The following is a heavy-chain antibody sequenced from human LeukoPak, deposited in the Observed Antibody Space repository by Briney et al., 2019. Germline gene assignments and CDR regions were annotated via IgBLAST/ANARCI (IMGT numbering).Heavy chain of an antibody. Sequence: GGSLRLSCAASGFTFSSYTMDWVRQAPGKGLEWVANIKQDGSEKYYVDSVKGRFTISRDNAKNSLYLQMNSLRAEDTAVYYCARESRPLWSGSPFDYWGQGTLVTVSS. V-gene: IGHV3-7*01. CDR2: IKQDGSEK. D-gene: IGHD3-3*01. J-gene: IGHJ4*02. CDR3: ARESRPLWSGSPFDY. CDR1: GFTFSSYT.